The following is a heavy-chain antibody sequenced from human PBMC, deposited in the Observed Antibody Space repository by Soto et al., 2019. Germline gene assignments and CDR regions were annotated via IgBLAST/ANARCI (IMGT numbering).Heavy chain of an antibody. CDR3: ARRSSEVDYGDYQPYFDY. V-gene: IGHV4-34*01. CDR2: INHSGST. D-gene: IGHD4-17*01. Sequence: PSETLSLTCAVYGGSFSGYYRSWIRQNPGKGLEWIGEINHSGSTNYNPSLKSRVTISVDTSKNQFSLKLSSVTAADTAVYYCARRSSEVDYGDYQPYFDYWGQGTLVTVSS. J-gene: IGHJ4*02. CDR1: GGSFSGYY.